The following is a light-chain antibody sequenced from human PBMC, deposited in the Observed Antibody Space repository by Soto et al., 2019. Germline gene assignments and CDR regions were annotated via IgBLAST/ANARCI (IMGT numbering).Light chain of an antibody. CDR3: QQYNNWPPNT. J-gene: IGKJ2*01. CDR1: QSVRNN. Sequence: ETIMTQSPATLSVSPGERATLSCRASQSVRNNLAWYQQKPGQAPRLLIYGASTRATGIPARFSGSGSGTEFTLIISSLQSEDFAVYYCQQYNNWPPNTFGQGTKLEIK. CDR2: GAS. V-gene: IGKV3-15*01.